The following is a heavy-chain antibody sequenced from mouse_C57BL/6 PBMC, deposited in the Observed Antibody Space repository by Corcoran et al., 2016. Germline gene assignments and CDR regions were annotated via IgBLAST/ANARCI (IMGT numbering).Heavy chain of an antibody. CDR1: GYTFTDYY. CDR2: VYPGSGNT. J-gene: IGHJ4*01. Sequence: QIQLQQSGPELVKPGASVKISCKASGYTFTDYYINWVKQRPGQGLEWIGWVYPGSGNTKYNEKFKGKATLTVDTSSSTAYMQLSSLTSEDSAVYFCARQQIYYGNPYAMDYWGQGTSVTVSS. D-gene: IGHD2-1*01. CDR3: ARQQIYYGNPYAMDY. V-gene: IGHV1-84*01.